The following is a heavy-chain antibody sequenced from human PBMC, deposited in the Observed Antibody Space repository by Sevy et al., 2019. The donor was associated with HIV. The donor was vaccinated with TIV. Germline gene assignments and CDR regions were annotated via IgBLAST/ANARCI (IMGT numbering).Heavy chain of an antibody. CDR1: GFTFSSYG. V-gene: IGHV3-33*01. Sequence: GESLKISCAASGFTFSSYGMHWVRQAPGKGLEWVALIWFDGSNTYYADSVKGRLTISRDIAKNTLHLQMNSLRGEDPAVYYCARDLEFYDNGDYGPAFMPDYWGQGTLVTVSS. J-gene: IGHJ4*02. CDR2: IWFDGSNT. D-gene: IGHD4-17*01. CDR3: ARDLEFYDNGDYGPAFMPDY.